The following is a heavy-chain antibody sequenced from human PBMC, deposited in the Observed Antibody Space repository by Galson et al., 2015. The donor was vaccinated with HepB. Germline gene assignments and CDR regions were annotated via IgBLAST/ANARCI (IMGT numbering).Heavy chain of an antibody. D-gene: IGHD5-12*01. V-gene: IGHV3-30-3*01. Sequence: LRLSCAASGFTFSSYAMHWVRQAPGKGLEWVAVISYDGSNKYYADSVKGRFTISRDNSKNTLYLQMNSLRAEDTAVYYCARGEWLREIDYWGQGTLVTVSS. CDR2: ISYDGSNK. CDR3: ARGEWLREIDY. J-gene: IGHJ4*02. CDR1: GFTFSSYA.